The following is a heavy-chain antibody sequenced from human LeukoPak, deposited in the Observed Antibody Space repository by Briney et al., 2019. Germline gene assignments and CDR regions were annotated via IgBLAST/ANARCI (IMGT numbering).Heavy chain of an antibody. CDR1: GFTFSSYE. V-gene: IGHV3-48*03. CDR3: ARDVSYDSSRDAFDI. J-gene: IGHJ3*02. Sequence: GGSLRLSCAASGFTFSSYEMDWVRQAPGKGLEWVSYISSSGSTIYYADSVKGRFTISRDNAKNSVYLQMNSLRADDTAVYYCARDVSYDSSRDAFDIWGQGTMVTVSS. CDR2: ISSSGSTI. D-gene: IGHD3-22*01.